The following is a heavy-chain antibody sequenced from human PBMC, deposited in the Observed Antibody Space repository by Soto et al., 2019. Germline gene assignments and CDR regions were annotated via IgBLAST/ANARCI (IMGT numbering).Heavy chain of an antibody. CDR2: ISGSGGST. CDR1: GFTFSSYA. CDR3: AKPALLWFGEFRDDAFDI. J-gene: IGHJ3*02. Sequence: PGGSLRLSCAASGFTFSSYAMSWVRQAPGKGLEWVSAISGSGGSTYYADSVKGRFTISRDNSKNTLYLQMNSLRAEDTAVYYCAKPALLWFGEFRDDAFDIWGQGTMVTVSS. V-gene: IGHV3-23*01. D-gene: IGHD3-10*01.